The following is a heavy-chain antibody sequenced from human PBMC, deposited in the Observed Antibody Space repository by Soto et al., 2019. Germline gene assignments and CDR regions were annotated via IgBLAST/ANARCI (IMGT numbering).Heavy chain of an antibody. CDR2: IIPIFGSS. CDR3: ATKPLRGREYVYFDH. D-gene: IGHD3-16*01. Sequence: QVQLVQSGAEVRKPGSSVKVSCEASGGTFSSYSINWVRQAPGQGLEWMGGIIPIFGSSNYAQKFQGRITITADKSTNTVFMELTSLRSEDTALYCCATKPLRGREYVYFDHWGQGTLLTVSS. J-gene: IGHJ4*02. V-gene: IGHV1-69*06. CDR1: GGTFSSYS.